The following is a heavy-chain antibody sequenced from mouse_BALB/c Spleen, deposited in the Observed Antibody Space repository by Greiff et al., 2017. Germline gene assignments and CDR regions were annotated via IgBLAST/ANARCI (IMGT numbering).Heavy chain of an antibody. CDR1: GYTFTSYW. V-gene: IGHV1-7*01. J-gene: IGHJ2*01. CDR3: ARRVYGSFDY. D-gene: IGHD2-2*01. Sequence: VKLQESGAELAKPGASVKMSCKASGYTFTSYWMHWVKQRPGQGLEWIGYINPSTGYTEYNQKFKDKAILTADKSSSTAYMQLSSLTSEDSAVYYCARRVYGSFDYWGQGTTLTVSS. CDR2: INPSTGYT.